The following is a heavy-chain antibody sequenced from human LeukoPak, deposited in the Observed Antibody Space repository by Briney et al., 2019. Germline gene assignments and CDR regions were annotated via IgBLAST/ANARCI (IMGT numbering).Heavy chain of an antibody. CDR1: GFTFSSYG. CDR3: AKDVIAVEAGGYFDY. Sequence: GGSLRLSCAASGFTFSSYGMHWVRQAPGKGLEWVAVISYDGSNKYYADSVKGRFTISRDNSKNTLYLQMNSLRAEDTAVYYCAKDVIAVEAGGYFDYWGQGTLVTVSS. D-gene: IGHD6-19*01. J-gene: IGHJ4*02. V-gene: IGHV3-30*18. CDR2: ISYDGSNK.